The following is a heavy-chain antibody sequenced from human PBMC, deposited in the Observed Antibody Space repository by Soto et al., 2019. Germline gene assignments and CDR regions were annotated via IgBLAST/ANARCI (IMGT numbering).Heavy chain of an antibody. CDR1: GGLFSSYP. J-gene: IGHJ4*02. D-gene: IGHD3-22*01. Sequence: QEQLVQSGAEVKKPGSSVKVSCKASGGLFSSYPISWVRQVPGQGLEWIGGIIPVFQTAYYTQRFQGRVTITADESTNTAYMELSSLRSGDTAIYYCARGGSGYTWFNEFWGQGTLVTVSS. CDR3: ARGGSGYTWFNEF. V-gene: IGHV1-69*01. CDR2: IIPVFQTA.